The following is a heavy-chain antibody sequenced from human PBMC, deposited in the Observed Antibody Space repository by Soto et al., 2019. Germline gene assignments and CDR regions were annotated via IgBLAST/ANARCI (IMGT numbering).Heavy chain of an antibody. CDR2: INHSGST. CDR1: GGSFSGYY. CDR3: ARVGGGILPHLRHAYNWFDP. J-gene: IGHJ5*02. Sequence: SETLSLTCAVYGGSFSGYYWSWIRQPPGKGLEWIGEINHSGSTNYNPSLKSRVTISVDTSKNQFSLKLSSVTAADTAVYYCARVGGGILPHLRHAYNWFDPWGQGTLVTVSS. D-gene: IGHD2-15*01. V-gene: IGHV4-34*01.